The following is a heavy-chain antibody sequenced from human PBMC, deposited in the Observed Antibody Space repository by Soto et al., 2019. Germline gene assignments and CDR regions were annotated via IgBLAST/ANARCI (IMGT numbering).Heavy chain of an antibody. J-gene: IGHJ5*02. CDR3: ARGNKGPGHYGPGSQGWYGP. CDR2: IIPVTETP. Sequence: QVQLVQSGAEVKKPGSSVRVSCKVSGGTFISHAINWLRQAPGQGLEWMGVIIPVTETPNNAEKFQGRVTITADKSTTTVYRELRSLTFDDTAVYFCARGNKGPGHYGPGSQGWYGPWGQGTLVTVSS. V-gene: IGHV1-69*06. D-gene: IGHD3-10*01. CDR1: GGTFISHA.